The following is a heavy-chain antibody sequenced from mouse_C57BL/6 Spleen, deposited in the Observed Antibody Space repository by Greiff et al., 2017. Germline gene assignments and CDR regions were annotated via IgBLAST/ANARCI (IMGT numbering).Heavy chain of an antibody. V-gene: IGHV5-9-1*02. Sequence: EVKLVESGEGLVKPGGSLKLSCAASGFTFSSYAMSWVRQTPEQRLEWVADISSGGDYIYYADTVKGRFTISRDKARNTLYLQMSSLKSEDTAMYYCTRDNYGYFDYWGQGTTLTVSS. CDR2: ISSGGDYI. D-gene: IGHD1-1*02. CDR1: GFTFSSYA. CDR3: TRDNYGYFDY. J-gene: IGHJ2*01.